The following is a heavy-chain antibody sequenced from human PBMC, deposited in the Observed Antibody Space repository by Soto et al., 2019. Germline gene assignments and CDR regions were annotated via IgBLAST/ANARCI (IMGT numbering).Heavy chain of an antibody. CDR3: ASRERVDAFDV. CDR2: IIPISGSI. J-gene: IGHJ3*01. V-gene: IGHV1-69*01. D-gene: IGHD1-26*01. CDR1: GGTFSTYG. Sequence: QVQLVQSGAEVKKPGSSVKVSCKASGGTFSTYGITWVRQASGQGLEWMGGIIPISGSIKFVQKLQGRLTIIPDESTSTVYMELSSLTSEDTAVYYCASRERVDAFDVWGQGTMVTVSS.